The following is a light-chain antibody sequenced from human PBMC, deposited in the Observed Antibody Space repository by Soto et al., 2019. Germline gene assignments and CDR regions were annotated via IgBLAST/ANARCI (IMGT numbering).Light chain of an antibody. J-gene: IGKJ1*01. Sequence: EIVMTQSPATLSVSPGERATLSCRASQSVSSNLAWYQQKPGQSPRLLIYGASTRATGIPARFSGSGSGTEFTLTISSLQSEDLAVYYYQQYIDWPAWTFGQGTKVETK. CDR2: GAS. V-gene: IGKV3D-15*01. CDR3: QQYIDWPAWT. CDR1: QSVSSN.